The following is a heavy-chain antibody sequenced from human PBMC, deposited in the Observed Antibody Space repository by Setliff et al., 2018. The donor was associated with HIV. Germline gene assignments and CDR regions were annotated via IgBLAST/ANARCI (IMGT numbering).Heavy chain of an antibody. Sequence: SETLSLTCAVSYSINSDYWGWIRQPPGKGLEWIGSIYHSGITYYNSSLKSRVTISVDTSKNQFSLNLTSVTAADTAVYYCARLGYSGSLVGAFDIWGQGTMVTVSS. V-gene: IGHV4-38-2*01. CDR1: YSINSDY. CDR3: ARLGYSGSLVGAFDI. D-gene: IGHD1-26*01. J-gene: IGHJ3*02. CDR2: IYHSGIT.